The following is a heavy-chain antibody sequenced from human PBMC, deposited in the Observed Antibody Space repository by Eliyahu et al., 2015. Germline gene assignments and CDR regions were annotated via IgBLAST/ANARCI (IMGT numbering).Heavy chain of an antibody. CDR2: ISDDGSNK. CDR1: GFXFSXYG. CDR3: AKSYSTSWYYDYGMDV. J-gene: IGHJ6*02. V-gene: IGHV3-30*18. D-gene: IGHD6-13*01. Sequence: QVQLVESGGGVVQPGRSLRLSCAASGFXFSXYGIHWVRQAPGKGLEWVAVISDDGSNKYYADSVKGRFTISRDNSKNTLYLQMNNLRAEDTAVYYCAKSYSTSWYYDYGMDVWGQGTTVTVS.